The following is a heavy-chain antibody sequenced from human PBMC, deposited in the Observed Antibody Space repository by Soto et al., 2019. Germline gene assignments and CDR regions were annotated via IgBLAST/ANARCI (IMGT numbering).Heavy chain of an antibody. CDR1: GFTFSSYA. CDR2: VTGTGGST. J-gene: IGHJ4*02. CDR3: AKDSDFWSGYYSALDY. V-gene: IGHV3-23*01. Sequence: GGSLRLSCAASGFTFSSYAMVWVRQAPGKGLEWVPAVTGTGGSTYYADSVKGRFTISRDNSENTLYLQMNSLRAEDTALYYCAKDSDFWSGYYSALDYWGQGTLVTVSS. D-gene: IGHD3-3*01.